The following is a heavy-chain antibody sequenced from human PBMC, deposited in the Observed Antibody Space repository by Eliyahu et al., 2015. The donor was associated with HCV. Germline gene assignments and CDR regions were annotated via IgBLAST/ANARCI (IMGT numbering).Heavy chain of an antibody. Sequence: QVELVQSGTEVKKPGASVKLSXKASGYKFTSYYLHWVRQAPGQGPEWMGTINPSSGDTDYAQNFQGRVTMTRDTSTSTVYMELRSLTSEDTAIYYCARDRPPDVWGQGTMVTVSS. J-gene: IGHJ3*01. D-gene: IGHD6-6*01. CDR2: INPSSGDT. V-gene: IGHV1-46*01. CDR1: GYKFTSYY. CDR3: ARDRPPDV.